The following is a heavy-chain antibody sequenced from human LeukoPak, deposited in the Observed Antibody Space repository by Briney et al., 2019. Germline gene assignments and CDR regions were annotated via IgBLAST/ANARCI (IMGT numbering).Heavy chain of an antibody. Sequence: GSLRLSCAASGFTFSSYEMNWVRQAPGKGLEWIGEINHSGSTNYNPSLKSRVTISVDTSKNQFSLKLSSVTAADTAVYYCARFDGDYIWFDPWGQGTLVTVSS. J-gene: IGHJ5*02. CDR1: GFTFSSYE. CDR2: INHSGST. CDR3: ARFDGDYIWFDP. D-gene: IGHD4-17*01. V-gene: IGHV4-34*01.